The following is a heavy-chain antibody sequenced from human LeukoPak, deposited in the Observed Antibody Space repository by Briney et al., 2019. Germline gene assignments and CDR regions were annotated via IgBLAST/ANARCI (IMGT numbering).Heavy chain of an antibody. V-gene: IGHV3-48*01. Sequence: PGGSLRLSCAASGFTFSSYSMNWVRQAPGKGLEWVSYISSSSTIYYADSVKGRFTISRDNAKNSLYLQMNSLRAEDTAVHYCASLDVVYYAFDYWGQGTLVTVSS. CDR3: ASLDVVYYAFDY. CDR2: ISSSSTI. CDR1: GFTFSSYS. D-gene: IGHD2-8*01. J-gene: IGHJ4*02.